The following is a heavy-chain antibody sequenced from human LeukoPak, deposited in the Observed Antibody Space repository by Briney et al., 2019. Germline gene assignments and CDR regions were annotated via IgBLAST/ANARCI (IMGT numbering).Heavy chain of an antibody. Sequence: ASVKVSCKASGYTFISYFMNWVRQAPGQGLEWMGIINPSGGRTNYAQKFEGRVIVTRDTSTSRAYMELYSLRSEDTAVYYCARGGRDYGDFLAGHWGQGTLVTVSS. V-gene: IGHV1-46*01. CDR1: GYTFISYF. CDR2: INPSGGRT. CDR3: ARGGRDYGDFLAGH. D-gene: IGHD4-17*01. J-gene: IGHJ4*02.